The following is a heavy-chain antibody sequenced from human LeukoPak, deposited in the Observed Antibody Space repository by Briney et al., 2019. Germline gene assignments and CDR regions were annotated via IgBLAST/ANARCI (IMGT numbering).Heavy chain of an antibody. Sequence: ASVKVSCKVSGYTLTELSMHWVRQALGKGLVWMGGFDPEDGETIYAQKFQGRVTMTEDASTATASMELSSLRSEDTAVYYCATGLHHLEVGIGLTTGAVDWFDPWGQGTLVTVSS. CDR1: GYTLTELS. J-gene: IGHJ5*02. CDR3: ATGLHHLEVGIGLTTGAVDWFDP. V-gene: IGHV1-24*01. D-gene: IGHD1-1*01. CDR2: FDPEDGET.